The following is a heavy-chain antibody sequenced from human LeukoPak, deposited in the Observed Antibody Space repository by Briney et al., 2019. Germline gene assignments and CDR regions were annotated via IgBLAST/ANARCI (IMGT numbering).Heavy chain of an antibody. CDR1: GFTFSSYS. D-gene: IGHD2-15*01. J-gene: IGHJ4*02. V-gene: IGHV3-48*01. CDR2: ISSSSSSI. Sequence: PGGSLRLSCAAPGFTFSSYSMNWVRQAPGKGLEWVSYISSSSSSIYYADSVKGRFTISRDNAKNSLYLQMNSLRAEDTAVYYCARDSHCSGGSCYFVGTFDYWGQGTLVTVSS. CDR3: ARDSHCSGGSCYFVGTFDY.